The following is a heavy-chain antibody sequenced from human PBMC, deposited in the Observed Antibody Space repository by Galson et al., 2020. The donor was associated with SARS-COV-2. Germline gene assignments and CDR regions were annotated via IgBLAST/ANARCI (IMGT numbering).Heavy chain of an antibody. Sequence: SETLSLTCTVSGASIDSGRYYWSWIRQHPGKGLEWIGYIHNTGNTYYIPSLERRISISIDTSKNQFSLEVSSVTAADTAVYYCARETYDVLSGYYYYCDYGGPGTLVTVSS. CDR3: ARETYDVLSGYYYYCDY. J-gene: IGHJ4*02. CDR2: IHNTGNT. V-gene: IGHV4-31*03. CDR1: GASIDSGRYY. D-gene: IGHD3-9*01.